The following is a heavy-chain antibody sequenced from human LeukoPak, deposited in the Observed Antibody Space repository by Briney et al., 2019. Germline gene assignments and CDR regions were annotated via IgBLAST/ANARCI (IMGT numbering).Heavy chain of an antibody. Sequence: WASVKVSCKASGYTFTGYYMHWVRQAPGQGLELMGRINPNSGGTNYAQKFQGRVTMTRDTSISTAYMELSRLRSDDTAVYYCAREGSGSYSGDYWGQGTLVTVSS. V-gene: IGHV1-2*06. D-gene: IGHD1-26*01. CDR1: GYTFTGYY. CDR3: AREGSGSYSGDY. J-gene: IGHJ4*02. CDR2: INPNSGGT.